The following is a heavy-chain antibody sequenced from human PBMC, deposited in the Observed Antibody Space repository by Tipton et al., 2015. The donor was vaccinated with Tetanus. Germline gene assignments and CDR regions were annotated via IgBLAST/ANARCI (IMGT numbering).Heavy chain of an antibody. CDR3: ARGTTLDY. Sequence: QLVQSGAEVKKPGASMKVSCKAFGYIFTSYGISWVRQAPGQGLEWMGWISGNNGDTKYAQNLQGRVTMTTDTSTSTAYMELRSLRSDDTAVYYCARGTTLDYWGQGTLVTVSS. V-gene: IGHV1-18*01. CDR1: GYIFTSYG. CDR2: ISGNNGDT. D-gene: IGHD4-11*01. J-gene: IGHJ4*02.